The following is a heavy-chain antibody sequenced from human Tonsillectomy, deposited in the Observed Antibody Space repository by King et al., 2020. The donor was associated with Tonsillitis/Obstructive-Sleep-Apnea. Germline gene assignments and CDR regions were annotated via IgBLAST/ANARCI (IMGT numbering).Heavy chain of an antibody. V-gene: IGHV3-49*04. D-gene: IGHD6-19*01. Sequence: VQLVESGGGLVQPGRSLRLSCTTSGFSFGNYTLSWVRQAPGKGLEWVGFIRSEAYVGTTEYSGSVKGRFTISRVDYKSITYLQITSLKTEDTGVYYCSRKVYISASGPMDVWGQGTTVTVSS. CDR1: GFSFGNYT. J-gene: IGHJ6*02. CDR3: SRKVYISASGPMDV. CDR2: IRSEAYVGTT.